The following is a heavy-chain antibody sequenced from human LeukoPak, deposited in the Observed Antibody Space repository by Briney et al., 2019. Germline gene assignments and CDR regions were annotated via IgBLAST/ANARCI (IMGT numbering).Heavy chain of an antibody. CDR2: ISSSGSTI. Sequence: GGSLRLSCAASGFTFSSYEMNWVRQAPGKGLEWVSYISSSGSTIYYADSVKGRFTISRDNAKNSLYLQMHSLRAEDTAVYYCAREDGDFDYWGQGTLVTVSS. V-gene: IGHV3-48*03. D-gene: IGHD4-17*01. CDR3: AREDGDFDY. CDR1: GFTFSSYE. J-gene: IGHJ4*02.